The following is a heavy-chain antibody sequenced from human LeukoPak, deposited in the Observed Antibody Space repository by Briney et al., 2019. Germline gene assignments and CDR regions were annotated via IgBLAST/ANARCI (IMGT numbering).Heavy chain of an antibody. V-gene: IGHV3-11*04. J-gene: IGHJ6*03. CDR2: ISSSGSTI. D-gene: IGHD3-10*01. CDR3: ARDIDRGPMDV. Sequence: KPGGSLRLSCAASGFTFSDYFMSWIRQAPGKGMEWVSYISSSGSTIYYADSVKGRFTISRDNAKNSLYLQMNSLRAEDTAVYYCARDIDRGPMDVWGKGTTVTVSS. CDR1: GFTFSDYF.